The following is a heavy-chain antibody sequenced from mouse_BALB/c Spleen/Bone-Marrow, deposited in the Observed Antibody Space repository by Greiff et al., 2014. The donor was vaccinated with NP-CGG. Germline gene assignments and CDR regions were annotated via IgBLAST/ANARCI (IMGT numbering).Heavy chain of an antibody. CDR1: GYTFTSYV. CDR2: VNPYNDDT. CDR3: ARGNYYVFSY. Sequence: EVHLVESGPELVKPGASVKMSCKASGYTFTSYVVHWVKQQPGQGLDWIGYVNPYNDDTKYNEKFKGKATLTSDKSSITAYMELSGLTSEDSAVYYCARGNYYVFSYWGQGTLVTVSA. J-gene: IGHJ3*01. D-gene: IGHD2-1*01. V-gene: IGHV1-14*01.